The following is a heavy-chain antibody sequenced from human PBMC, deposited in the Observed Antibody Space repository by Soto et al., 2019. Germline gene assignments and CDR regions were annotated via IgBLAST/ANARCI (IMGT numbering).Heavy chain of an antibody. J-gene: IGHJ6*02. CDR2: IKSKTDGGTT. Sequence: GSLRLSCAASGFTFSNAWMNWVRQAPGKGLEWVGRIKSKTDGGTTDYAAPVKGRFTISRDDSKNTLYLQMNSLKTEDTAVYYCTTRSSITIFGVVAYGMDVWGQGTTVTVSS. V-gene: IGHV3-15*07. D-gene: IGHD3-3*01. CDR1: GFTFSNAW. CDR3: TTRSSITIFGVVAYGMDV.